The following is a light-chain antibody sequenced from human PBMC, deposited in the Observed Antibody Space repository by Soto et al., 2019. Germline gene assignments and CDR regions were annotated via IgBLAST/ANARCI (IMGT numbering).Light chain of an antibody. J-gene: IGLJ1*01. V-gene: IGLV2-23*02. CDR1: SRDVGGYNL. CDR2: EDF. CDR3: CSYEVSGTFV. Sequence: QSALTQPASVSGSPGQSITISCTGTSRDVGGYNLVSWYQHLPGNAPKLIIYEDFKWPSGVSNRFSGSKSGNTASLTISGLQAEDEADYYCCSYEVSGTFVFGTGTKVTVL.